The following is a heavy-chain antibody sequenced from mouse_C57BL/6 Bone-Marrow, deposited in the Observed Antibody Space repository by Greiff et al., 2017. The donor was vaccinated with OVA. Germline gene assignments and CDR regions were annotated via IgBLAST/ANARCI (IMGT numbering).Heavy chain of an antibody. D-gene: IGHD1-1*01. CDR1: GYTFTSYW. J-gene: IGHJ1*03. Sequence: VQLQQPGAELVKPGASVKLSCKASGYTFTSYWMQWVKQRPGQGLEWIGEIDPSDSYTNYNQKFKGKATLNVDTSYSTAYMQISSLTSEASAVYYWARGDYDGSSDGYSEDWGTGTTVTVSS. CDR3: ARGDYDGSSDGYSED. CDR2: IDPSDSYT. V-gene: IGHV1-50*01.